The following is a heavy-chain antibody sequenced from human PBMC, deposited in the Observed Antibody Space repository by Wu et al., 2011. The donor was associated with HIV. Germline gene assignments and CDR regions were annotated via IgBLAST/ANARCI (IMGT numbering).Heavy chain of an antibody. J-gene: IGHJ6*02. Sequence: QVQLVQSGAEVKKPGSSVKVSCKASGYTFTGYYMHWVRQAPGQGLEWMGWINPNSGGTNYAQKFQGRVTMTRDTSISTAYMELSRLRSDDTAVYYCARDSSKSWVDIVATSDYYYGMDVWGQGTTVTVSS. CDR1: GYTFTGYY. D-gene: IGHD5-12*01. CDR2: INPNSGGT. V-gene: IGHV1-2*02. CDR3: ARDSSKSWVDIVATSDYYYGMDV.